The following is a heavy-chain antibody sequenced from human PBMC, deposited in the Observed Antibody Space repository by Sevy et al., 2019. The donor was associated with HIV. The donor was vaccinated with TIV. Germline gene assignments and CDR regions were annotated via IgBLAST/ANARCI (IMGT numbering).Heavy chain of an antibody. V-gene: IGHV5-51*01. CDR1: LYSFSNYW. Sequence: GESLKISCKGSLYSFSNYWIGWVRQMPGKGLEWMGIIYPSDSDTRYSQSFQGQVTISADKSINTAYLQWSSLKASDTAMYYCARGARGTLPAYYYYGMDVWGQGTMVTVSS. CDR3: ARGARGTLPAYYYYGMDV. D-gene: IGHD1-1*01. CDR2: IYPSDSDT. J-gene: IGHJ6*02.